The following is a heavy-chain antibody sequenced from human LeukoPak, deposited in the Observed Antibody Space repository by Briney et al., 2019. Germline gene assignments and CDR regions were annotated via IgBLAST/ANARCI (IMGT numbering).Heavy chain of an antibody. CDR3: SSGNYGGGINY. Sequence: ASVKVSCKVSGYTLTDLSMHWVRQAPGKGLEWMGGFDPENGETVYSQKFQGRVTMTEDTSTDTAYMELSSLRSEDTAIYYCSSGNYGGGINYWGQGTLVIVSS. D-gene: IGHD3-10*01. J-gene: IGHJ4*02. V-gene: IGHV1-24*01. CDR2: FDPENGET. CDR1: GYTLTDLS.